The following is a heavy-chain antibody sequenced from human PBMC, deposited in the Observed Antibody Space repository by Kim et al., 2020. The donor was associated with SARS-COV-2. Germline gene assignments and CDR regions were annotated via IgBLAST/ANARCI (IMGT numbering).Heavy chain of an antibody. CDR1: GDSVSSNSAA. CDR3: ARGGLLWFGTQGKGYFDY. Sequence: SQTLSLTCAISGDSVSSNSAAWNWIRQSPSRGLEWLGRTYYRSKWYNDYAVSVKSRITINPDTSKNQFSLQLNSVTPEDTAVYYCARGGLLWFGTQGKGYFDYWGQGTLVTVSS. CDR2: TYYRSKWYN. V-gene: IGHV6-1*01. D-gene: IGHD3-10*01. J-gene: IGHJ4*02.